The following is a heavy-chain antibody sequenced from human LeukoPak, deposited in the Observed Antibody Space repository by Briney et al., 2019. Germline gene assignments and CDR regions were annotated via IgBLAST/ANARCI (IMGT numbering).Heavy chain of an antibody. J-gene: IGHJ3*02. CDR1: GFTFSSYA. V-gene: IGHV3-30-3*01. Sequence: GGSLRLSCAASGFTFSSYAMHWVRQAPGKGLEWVAVISYDGSNKYYADSVKGRFTISRDNSKNTLYPQMNSLRAEDTAVYYCASSWHGDAFDIWGQGTMVTVSS. CDR2: ISYDGSNK. CDR3: ASSWHGDAFDI.